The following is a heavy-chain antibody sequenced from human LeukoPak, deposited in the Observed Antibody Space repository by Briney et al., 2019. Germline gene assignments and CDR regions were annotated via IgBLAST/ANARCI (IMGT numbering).Heavy chain of an antibody. D-gene: IGHD3/OR15-3a*01. CDR1: GYSFTTFH. CDR3: ARRGLVAGIYDLVYGFDI. V-gene: IGHV1-8*02. CDR2: VTPDTGNT. J-gene: IGHJ3*02. Sequence: ASVKVSCKAAGYSFTTFHINWVRQAPGQGPEGMGWVTPDTGNTGFAQKFQGRVTITQNISATTVYMELSSLTSEDTAVYYCARRGLVAGIYDLVYGFDIWGQGTMVTVSS.